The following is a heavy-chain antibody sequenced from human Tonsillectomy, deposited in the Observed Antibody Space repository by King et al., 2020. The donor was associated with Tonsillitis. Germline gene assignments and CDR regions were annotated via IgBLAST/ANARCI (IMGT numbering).Heavy chain of an antibody. D-gene: IGHD3-22*01. Sequence: VQLQESGPGLVKPSQTLSLTCTVSGDSINSGGYYWSWIRQPPGKGLEWIGYIYYSGSTYYNPSLKSRVTISVDMSKTQFSLRLSSVTAADTAVYYCARDNPHDIRGLYAFDIWGQGTMVTVSS. CDR1: GDSINSGGYY. CDR2: IYYSGST. J-gene: IGHJ3*02. V-gene: IGHV4-30-4*01. CDR3: ARDNPHDIRGLYAFDI.